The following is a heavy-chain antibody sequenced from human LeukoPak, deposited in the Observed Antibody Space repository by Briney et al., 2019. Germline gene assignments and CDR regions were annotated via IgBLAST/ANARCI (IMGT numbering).Heavy chain of an antibody. D-gene: IGHD2-15*01. V-gene: IGHV2-5*01. CDR3: AHRLGLYCSSGSCYFDY. CDR2: IYWNDDE. J-gene: IGHJ4*02. Sequence: SGPTLVKPTQTLTLTCTFSGFSLTTSGVGVGWIRQPPGKALEWLALIYWNDDERYSPSLKSRLTITKDTSKNQVVLTMTNMDPVDTGTYYCAHRLGLYCSSGSCYFDYWGQGTLVTVSS. CDR1: GFSLTTSGVG.